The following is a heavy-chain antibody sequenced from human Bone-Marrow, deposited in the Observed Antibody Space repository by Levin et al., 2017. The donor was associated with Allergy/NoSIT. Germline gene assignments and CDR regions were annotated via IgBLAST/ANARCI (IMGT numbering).Heavy chain of an antibody. CDR2: IYYSGST. CDR1: GGSISHYY. D-gene: IGHD3-16*01. J-gene: IGHJ4*02. Sequence: SETLSLTCTVSGGSISHYYWSWIRQPPGKRLEWIGYIYYSGSTNYNPSLQSRVAISVDTSKNQFSLKLSSVTAADTAVYYCARITHYDDGSSHYDPGYYFDHWGQGALVIVSS. CDR3: ARITHYDDGSSHYDPGYYFDH. V-gene: IGHV4-59*01.